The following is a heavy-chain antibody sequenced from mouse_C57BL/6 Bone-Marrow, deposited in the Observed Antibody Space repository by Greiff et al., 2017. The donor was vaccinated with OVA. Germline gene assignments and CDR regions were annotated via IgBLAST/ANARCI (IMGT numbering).Heavy chain of an antibody. D-gene: IGHD1-1*01. CDR2: ISDGGSYT. V-gene: IGHV5-4*01. Sequence: EVHLVESGGGLVKPGGSLKLSCAASGFTFSSYAMSWVRQTPEKRLEWVATISDGGSYTYYPDNVKGRFTISRDNAKNNLYLQMSHLKSEDTAMYYCARVITTVVAFYYFDYWGQGTTLTVSS. CDR3: ARVITTVVAFYYFDY. J-gene: IGHJ2*01. CDR1: GFTFSSYA.